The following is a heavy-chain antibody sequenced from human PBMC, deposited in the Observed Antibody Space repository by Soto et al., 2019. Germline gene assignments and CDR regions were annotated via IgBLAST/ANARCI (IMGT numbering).Heavy chain of an antibody. D-gene: IGHD3-16*02. Sequence: SAKVFCRASGHTFTGPYMHWVRHAPGQGLEWMGWINPNSGGTNYAQKWQGRITMTMDTSISTAYMELSRLRSDDTAVYYCARDLVRFAHPTVWGQGSKVTVSS. CDR1: GHTFTGPY. CDR2: INPNSGGT. CDR3: ARDLVRFAHPTV. V-gene: IGHV1-2*02. J-gene: IGHJ6*02.